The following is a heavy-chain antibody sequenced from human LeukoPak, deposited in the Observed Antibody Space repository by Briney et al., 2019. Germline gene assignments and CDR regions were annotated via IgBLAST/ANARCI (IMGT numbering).Heavy chain of an antibody. J-gene: IGHJ4*02. D-gene: IGHD3-10*01. CDR2: IIPILGIA. CDR1: GGTFSSYA. V-gene: IGHV1-69*04. Sequence: ASVKVSCKASGGTFSSYAISWVRQSPGQGLEWMGRIIPILGIANYAQKFQGRVTITADKSTSTAYMELSSLRSEDTAVYYCAREGYYYGSGGYSTLFDYWGQGTLVTVSS. CDR3: AREGYYYGSGGYSTLFDY.